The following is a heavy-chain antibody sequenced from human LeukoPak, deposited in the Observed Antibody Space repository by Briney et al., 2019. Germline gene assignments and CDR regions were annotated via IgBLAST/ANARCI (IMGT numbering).Heavy chain of an antibody. Sequence: GGSLRLSCAASGFRFSSYGMHWVRQAPGKGLEWVAYIRYDGINEYYADSVKGRFTISRDLSKNTLFLQINSLRPEDTAVYYCTTDEYDFWSGYSYFDYWGQGTLVTVSS. V-gene: IGHV3-30*02. J-gene: IGHJ4*02. CDR2: IRYDGINE. D-gene: IGHD3-3*01. CDR3: TTDEYDFWSGYSYFDY. CDR1: GFRFSSYG.